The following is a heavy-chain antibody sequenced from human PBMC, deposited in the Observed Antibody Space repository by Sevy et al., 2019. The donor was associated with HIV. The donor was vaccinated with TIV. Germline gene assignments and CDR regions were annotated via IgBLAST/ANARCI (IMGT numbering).Heavy chain of an antibody. CDR2: ISGSGGST. CDR3: AKGGVTTAPRYYYYGIDV. Sequence: GGSLRLSCAASGFTFSSYAMSWVRQAPGKGLEWVSAISGSGGSTYYADSVKGRFTISRDNSKNTLYLQMNSLRAEDTAVYYCAKGGVTTAPRYYYYGIDVWGQGTTVTVSS. CDR1: GFTFSSYA. V-gene: IGHV3-23*01. D-gene: IGHD4-4*01. J-gene: IGHJ6*02.